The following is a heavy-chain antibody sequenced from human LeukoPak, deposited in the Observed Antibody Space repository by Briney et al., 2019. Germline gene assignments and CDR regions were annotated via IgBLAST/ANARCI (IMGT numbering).Heavy chain of an antibody. J-gene: IGHJ3*02. CDR3: ARDWTTGTGDAFDI. Sequence: PSETLSLTCTVSGGSISSFYWSWIRQPPGKGLEWIGYIYYSGNTNYSPSLKSRVTMSVDTSKNQFSLKLSSVTAADTAVYYCARDWTTGTGDAFDIWGQGTMVTVSS. CDR1: GGSISSFY. V-gene: IGHV4-59*01. CDR2: IYYSGNT. D-gene: IGHD1-1*01.